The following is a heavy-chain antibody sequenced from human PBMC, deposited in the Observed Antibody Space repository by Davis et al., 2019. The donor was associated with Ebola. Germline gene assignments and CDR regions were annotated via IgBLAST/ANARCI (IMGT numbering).Heavy chain of an antibody. J-gene: IGHJ4*02. Sequence: ASVKVSCKASGYPFTNYDINWVRQAPGQGLEWMGWMNPNSGNTDYAQKFQGRVTMTRDTSITTAYMELSSLRSTDTAVYYCARDPKAARRFDYWGQGTLVTVSS. CDR2: MNPNSGNT. D-gene: IGHD6-6*01. CDR3: ARDPKAARRFDY. V-gene: IGHV1-8*01. CDR1: GYPFTNYD.